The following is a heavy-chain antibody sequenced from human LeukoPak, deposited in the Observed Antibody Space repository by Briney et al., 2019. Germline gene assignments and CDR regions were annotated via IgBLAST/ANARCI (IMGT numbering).Heavy chain of an antibody. CDR1: GFTFSLYE. V-gene: IGHV3-30*04. Sequence: GGSLRLSCVASGFTFSLYEMNWVRQAPGKGLEWVAVISYDGSNKYYADSVKGRFTISRDNSKNTLYLQMNSLRAEDTAVYYCASSGSSGYYWFDPWGQGTLVTVSS. D-gene: IGHD3-22*01. J-gene: IGHJ5*02. CDR3: ASSGSSGYYWFDP. CDR2: ISYDGSNK.